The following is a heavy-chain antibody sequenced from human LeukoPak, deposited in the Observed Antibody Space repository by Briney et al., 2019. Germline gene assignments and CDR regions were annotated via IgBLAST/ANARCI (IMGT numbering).Heavy chain of an antibody. CDR2: INWNGGST. CDR3: ARERGIAAAGTFSDY. J-gene: IGHJ4*02. Sequence: PGGSLRLSCAASGFTFDDYGMSWVRQAPGKGLEWVSGINWNGGSTGYADSVKGRFTISRGNAKNSLYLQMNSLRAEDTALYYCARERGIAAAGTFSDYWGQGTLVTVSS. D-gene: IGHD6-13*01. CDR1: GFTFDDYG. V-gene: IGHV3-20*04.